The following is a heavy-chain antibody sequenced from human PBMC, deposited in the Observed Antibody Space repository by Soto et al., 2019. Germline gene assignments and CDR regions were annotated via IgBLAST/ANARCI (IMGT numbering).Heavy chain of an antibody. Sequence: QVQLVQSGAEVKKPGASVKVSCQTSGYTFTNYVISWVRQAPGQGLEWMGWISGNNGNTNYAQKLQGRVTMTTDTPTNTAYMELRSLRSDDTAVYYCARMMYGVNYADYWGQGTLVSVSS. D-gene: IGHD4-17*01. V-gene: IGHV1-18*01. CDR3: ARMMYGVNYADY. CDR1: GYTFTNYV. CDR2: ISGNNGNT. J-gene: IGHJ4*02.